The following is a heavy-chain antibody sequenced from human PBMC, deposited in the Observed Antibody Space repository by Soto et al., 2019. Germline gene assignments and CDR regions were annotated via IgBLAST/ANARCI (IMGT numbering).Heavy chain of an antibody. D-gene: IGHD3-10*01. CDR1: GFTVSSNY. CDR2: IYSGGST. V-gene: IGHV3-66*01. Sequence: EVQLVESGGGLVQPGGSLRRSCAASGFTVSSNYMSWVRQAPGKGLEWVAVIYSGGSTYYADSVKGRFTISRDNSKPTLYLKMNSLRSKDTAVYYCARDRGYYGSGGYSPLHYYYGMDVGGHGTTVTVSS. CDR3: ARDRGYYGSGGYSPLHYYYGMDV. J-gene: IGHJ6*02.